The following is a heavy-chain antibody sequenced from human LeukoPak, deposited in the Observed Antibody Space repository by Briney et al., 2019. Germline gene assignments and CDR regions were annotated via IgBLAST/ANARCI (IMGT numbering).Heavy chain of an antibody. V-gene: IGHV3-23*01. Sequence: GGTLRLSCAASGFTFSSYGMSWVRQAPGKGLEWVSAISGSGGSTYYADSVKGRFTISRDNSKNTLYLQMNSLRAEDTAVYYCAKEIQYYYDSSGYYYFDYWGQGTLVTVSS. J-gene: IGHJ4*02. D-gene: IGHD3-22*01. CDR3: AKEIQYYYDSSGYYYFDY. CDR2: ISGSGGST. CDR1: GFTFSSYG.